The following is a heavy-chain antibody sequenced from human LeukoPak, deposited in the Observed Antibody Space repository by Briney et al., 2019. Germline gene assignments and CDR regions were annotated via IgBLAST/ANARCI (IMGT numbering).Heavy chain of an antibody. CDR2: INHSGST. CDR1: GGSFSGYY. J-gene: IGHJ4*02. V-gene: IGHV4-34*01. Sequence: SETLSLTCAVYGGSFSGYYWSWIRQPPGKGLEWIGEINHSGSTNYNPSLKSRVTISVDTPKNQFSLKLSSVTAADTAVYYCARGPPLLWFGELLRWYYFDYWGQGTLVTVSS. D-gene: IGHD3-10*01. CDR3: ARGPPLLWFGELLRWYYFDY.